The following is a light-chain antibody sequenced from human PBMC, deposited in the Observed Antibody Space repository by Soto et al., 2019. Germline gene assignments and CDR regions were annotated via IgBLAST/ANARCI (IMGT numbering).Light chain of an antibody. V-gene: IGKV3-20*01. CDR2: GGS. Sequence: IVFTQSPGAVSLAPGERSVLYFRASQSVSSNHLAWYQQKPGQAPRLLIYGGSSRATGIPVRFSGSGSETDFTLTITRLEPEDFAMYYCQQYSSSRTFGQGTKVDIK. J-gene: IGKJ1*01. CDR3: QQYSSSRT. CDR1: QSVSSNH.